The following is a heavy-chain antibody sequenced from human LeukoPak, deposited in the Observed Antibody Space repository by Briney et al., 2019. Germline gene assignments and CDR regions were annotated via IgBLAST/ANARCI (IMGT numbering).Heavy chain of an antibody. CDR1: GGSISSYY. CDR3: ARARFLDY. CDR2: IYYSGST. D-gene: IGHD3-10*01. J-gene: IGHJ4*02. Sequence: SETLSLTCTVSGGSISSYYWSWTRQPPGKGLEWIGYIYYSGSTNYNPSLKSRVTISVDTSKNQFSLKLSSVTAADTAVYYCARARFLDYWGQGTLVTVSS. V-gene: IGHV4-59*01.